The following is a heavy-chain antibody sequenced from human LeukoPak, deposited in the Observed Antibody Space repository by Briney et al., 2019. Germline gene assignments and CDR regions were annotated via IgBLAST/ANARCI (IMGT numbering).Heavy chain of an antibody. CDR3: ARDLDPDAFDI. V-gene: IGHV4-59*01. CDR1: GGSISSYY. Sequence: SETLSLTCTVSGGSISSYYWSWIRKPPGKGMEWIGYIYYSGSTNYNPSLKSRVTISVDTSKNQFSLKLSSVTAADTAVYYCARDLDPDAFDIWGQGTMVAVSS. D-gene: IGHD3/OR15-3a*01. J-gene: IGHJ3*02. CDR2: IYYSGST.